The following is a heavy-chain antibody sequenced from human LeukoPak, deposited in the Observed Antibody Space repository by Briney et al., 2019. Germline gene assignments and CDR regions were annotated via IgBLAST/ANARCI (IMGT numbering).Heavy chain of an antibody. Sequence: SETLSLTCTVSGGSISSYYWNWIRQPAGKGLEWIGRIHTSGSTNYNPSLKSRVTVSVDTSKNQVSLRLSSVTAADTAVYYCARREIVVVPAAGEFVWQGFDYWGQGTLVTVSS. J-gene: IGHJ4*02. CDR1: GGSISSYY. V-gene: IGHV4-4*07. CDR2: IHTSGST. D-gene: IGHD2-2*01. CDR3: ARREIVVVPAAGEFVWQGFDY.